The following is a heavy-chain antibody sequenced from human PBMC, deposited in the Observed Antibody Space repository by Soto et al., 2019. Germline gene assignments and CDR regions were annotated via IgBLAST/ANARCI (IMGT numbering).Heavy chain of an antibody. CDR1: GDSISNYY. V-gene: IGHV4-4*07. D-gene: IGHD6-19*01. Sequence: VQLQESGPGLVEPSETLSLTCNVSGDSISNYYWTWIRQSAGKGLEWIGRMSATGGAAYNPSLKSRLTLSRDTSKNELSLSLKFVTAADTAVYYCVRGPTSGWNAWGQGTLVTVSS. CDR3: VRGPTSGWNA. CDR2: MSATGGA. J-gene: IGHJ5*02.